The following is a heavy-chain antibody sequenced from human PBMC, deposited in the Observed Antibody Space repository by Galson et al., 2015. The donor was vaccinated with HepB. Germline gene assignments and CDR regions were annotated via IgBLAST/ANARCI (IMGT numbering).Heavy chain of an antibody. CDR1: GGSISTETYF. Sequence: ETLSLTCTVSGGSISTETYFWGWIRQPPGKGLEWIGITSYTGSTYYNPSLRSRVTLSTDTSKNHLSLEVSFVTAADTAVYYCARRRKGVAGEFDYWGQGTLVTVSS. D-gene: IGHD6-19*01. CDR3: ARRRKGVAGEFDY. J-gene: IGHJ4*02. V-gene: IGHV4-39*02. CDR2: TSYTGST.